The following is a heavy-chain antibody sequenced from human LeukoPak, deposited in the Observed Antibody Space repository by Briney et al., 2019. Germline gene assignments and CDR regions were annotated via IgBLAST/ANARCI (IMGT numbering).Heavy chain of an antibody. CDR2: FDPEDGET. V-gene: IGHV1-24*01. CDR1: GCTLTELS. D-gene: IGHD2-15*01. Sequence: ASVTVSCKVSGCTLTELSMHWVRQAPGKGLEWMGGFDPEDGETIYAQKFQGRVTMTEDTSTDTAYMELSSLRSEDTAVYYCATGDIVVVVAASGFDYWGQGTLVTVSS. CDR3: ATGDIVVVVAASGFDY. J-gene: IGHJ4*02.